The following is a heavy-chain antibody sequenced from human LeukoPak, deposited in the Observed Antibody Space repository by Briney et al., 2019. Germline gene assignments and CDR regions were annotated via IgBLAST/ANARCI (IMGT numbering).Heavy chain of an antibody. D-gene: IGHD3-22*01. CDR2: ISSSSSYI. CDR3: ARDSYYYDSSGKTGYYMDV. Sequence: GRSLRLSCAASGFTFSTYAMEWVRQAPGKGLEWVSSISSSSSYIYYADSVKGRFTISRDNAKNSLYLQMNSLRAEDTAVYYCARDSYYYDSSGKTGYYMDVWGKGTTVTVSS. J-gene: IGHJ6*03. V-gene: IGHV3-21*01. CDR1: GFTFSTYA.